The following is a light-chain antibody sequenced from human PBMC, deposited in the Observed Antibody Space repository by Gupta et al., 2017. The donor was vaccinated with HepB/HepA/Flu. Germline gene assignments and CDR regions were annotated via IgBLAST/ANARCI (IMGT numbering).Light chain of an antibody. CDR1: QGIRSW. J-gene: IGKJ4*01. Sequence: DIQMTQSSSSVSASVGDRVTITCRASQGIRSWLAWYQQKPGKAPKLLIYAASSLQNEVPSRFSGSGSGTDFTLTIRSLQPEDFATYSCQQANTYPPFTFGGGTKVEIK. CDR2: AAS. V-gene: IGKV1-12*01. CDR3: QQANTYPPFT.